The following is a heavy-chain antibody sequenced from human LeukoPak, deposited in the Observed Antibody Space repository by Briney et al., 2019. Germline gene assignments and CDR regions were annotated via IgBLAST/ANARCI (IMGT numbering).Heavy chain of an antibody. D-gene: IGHD6-13*01. J-gene: IGHJ4*02. CDR3: AKVPGRKNYSS. CDR1: GFTFSDYY. CDR2: ISSSGSTI. V-gene: IGHV3-11*01. Sequence: GGSLRLSCAASGFTFSDYYMSWIRQAPGKGLEWVSYISSSGSTIYYANSVKGRFTISKDNSKNTLYLQMHSLRAEDTAVYYCAKVPGRKNYSSWGQGTLVTVSS.